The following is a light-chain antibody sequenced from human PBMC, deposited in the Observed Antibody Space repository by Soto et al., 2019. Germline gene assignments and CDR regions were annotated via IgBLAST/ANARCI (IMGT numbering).Light chain of an antibody. CDR1: QSVSSSN. CDR2: GAS. Sequence: EIVLTQSPGTLSLSPGERATLSCRASQSVSSSNLAWYQQKPGQAPRLLIYGASTRATGIPARFSGSGSGTEFTLTISSLQSEDFAIYFCQQYNNWPPDRTFGQGTKVEIK. V-gene: IGKV3-15*01. CDR3: QQYNNWPPDRT. J-gene: IGKJ1*01.